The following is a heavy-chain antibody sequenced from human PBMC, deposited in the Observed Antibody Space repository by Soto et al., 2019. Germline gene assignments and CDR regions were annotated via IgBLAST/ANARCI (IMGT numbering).Heavy chain of an antibody. V-gene: IGHV3-23*01. Sequence: GSLRLSCAASGFTFSSYAMSWVRQAPGKGLEWVSGISGSGGSTYYADSVRGRFTISRNNSKNTLYLQMNSLRAEDTAIYYCAKNYYFDSWGQGALVTVSS. CDR3: AKNYYFDS. J-gene: IGHJ4*02. CDR1: GFTFSSYA. D-gene: IGHD3-10*01. CDR2: ISGSGGST.